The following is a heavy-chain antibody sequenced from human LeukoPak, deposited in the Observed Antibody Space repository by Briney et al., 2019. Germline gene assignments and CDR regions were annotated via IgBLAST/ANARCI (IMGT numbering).Heavy chain of an antibody. J-gene: IGHJ3*02. CDR1: GFTLSSYG. CDR2: IRYDGSNK. Sequence: GGSLRLSCAASGFTLSSYGIHWVRQAPGKGLEWVAFIRYDGSNKYYADSVKGRFTISRDNSRNTLYLQMNSLRAEDTAVYYCAKSVYSYGQGYHAFDIWGQGTMVTVSS. V-gene: IGHV3-30*02. CDR3: AKSVYSYGQGYHAFDI. D-gene: IGHD5-18*01.